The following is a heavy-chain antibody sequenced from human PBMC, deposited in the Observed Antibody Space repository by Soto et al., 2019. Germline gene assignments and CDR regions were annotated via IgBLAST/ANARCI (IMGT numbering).Heavy chain of an antibody. CDR1: GYTFTVYY. CDR2: INPNSGGT. Sequence: GASVKVSCKASGYTFTVYYMHWVRQAPGQGLEWMGWINPNSGGTNYAQKFQGWVTMTRDTSISTAYMELSRLRSDDTAVYYCARDCGYGDYYFDYWGQGTLVTDS. D-gene: IGHD4-17*01. V-gene: IGHV1-2*04. CDR3: ARDCGYGDYYFDY. J-gene: IGHJ4*02.